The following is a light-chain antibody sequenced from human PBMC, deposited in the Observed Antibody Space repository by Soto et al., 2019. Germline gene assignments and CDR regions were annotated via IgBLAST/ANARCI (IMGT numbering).Light chain of an antibody. Sequence: DIQMTQSPSTLSASVGDRVTITCRASQSISNWLAWYQQKPGKAPKLLLYKASSLESGVPSMFSGSGSGTEFALTISSLQIDDFATYYCQQYNSYPLTFGGGTKVEIK. V-gene: IGKV1-5*03. J-gene: IGKJ4*01. CDR2: KAS. CDR3: QQYNSYPLT. CDR1: QSISNW.